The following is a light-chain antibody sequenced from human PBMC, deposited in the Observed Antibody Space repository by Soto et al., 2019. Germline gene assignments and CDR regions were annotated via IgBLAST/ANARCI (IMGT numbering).Light chain of an antibody. J-gene: IGKJ1*01. Sequence: EVVMTQSPDTLSVSPGERATLSCRTSQNVISNLAWYQQKPGQAPTVLIYGASTRASTVPARFRGSGSGTEFTLTISSLQSEDSAIYYCQQYYEWPRTFGQGTKVDIK. CDR1: QNVISN. CDR3: QQYYEWPRT. CDR2: GAS. V-gene: IGKV3-15*01.